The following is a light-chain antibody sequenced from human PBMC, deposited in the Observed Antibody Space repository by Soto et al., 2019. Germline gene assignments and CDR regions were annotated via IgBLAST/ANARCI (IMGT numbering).Light chain of an antibody. CDR3: QQYGSSPT. Sequence: EIVLTQSPGTLSLSPGERATLSCRASQNVDSNYLAWYQHRPGQSPRLLIYATSSRATGIPDRFTGGGAGTGFTLTISRLEPEDSAVYYCQQYGSSPTFGGGTKVDIK. V-gene: IGKV3-20*01. CDR2: ATS. J-gene: IGKJ4*01. CDR1: QNVDSNY.